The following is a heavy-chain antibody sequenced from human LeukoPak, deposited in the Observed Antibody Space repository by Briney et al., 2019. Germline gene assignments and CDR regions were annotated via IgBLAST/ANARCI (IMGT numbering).Heavy chain of an antibody. V-gene: IGHV1-18*01. J-gene: IGHJ6*03. CDR3: AAGKRAARNYYYYYYMDV. Sequence: ASVKVSCKASGYTFTSYGISWVRQAPGQGLEWMGWISTYNGNTNYVQKFQGRVTMTTDTSTSTAYMELRSLRSDDTAVYYCAAGKRAARNYYYYYYMDVWGKGTTVTVSS. D-gene: IGHD6-6*01. CDR1: GYTFTSYG. CDR2: ISTYNGNT.